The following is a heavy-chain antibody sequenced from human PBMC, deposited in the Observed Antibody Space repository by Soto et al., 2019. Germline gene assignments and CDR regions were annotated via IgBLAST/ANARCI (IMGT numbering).Heavy chain of an antibody. CDR2: IHYNGNT. CDR1: GGSISSYY. D-gene: IGHD2-2*03. J-gene: IGHJ4*02. Sequence: SETLSLSCTVSGGSISSYYWSWIRQPPGKGLEWIGNIHYNGNTKYSPSLKSRVTMSVDTSKNHFSLKLISVTTADTAVYFCAREGNLGRWIQPLDSWGQGTLVTVSS. CDR3: AREGNLGRWIQPLDS. V-gene: IGHV4-59*01.